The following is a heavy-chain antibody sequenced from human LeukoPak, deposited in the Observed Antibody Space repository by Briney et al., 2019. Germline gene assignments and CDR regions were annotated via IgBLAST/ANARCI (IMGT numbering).Heavy chain of an antibody. J-gene: IGHJ4*02. CDR2: IYHSGST. Sequence: SETLSLTCAVYGGSFSGYYWSWIRQPPGKGLEWIGSIYHSGSTYYNPSLKSRVTISVDTSKNQFSLKLSSVTAADTAVYYCARHRAGTLIDYWGQGTLVTVSS. D-gene: IGHD1-1*01. V-gene: IGHV4-38-2*01. CDR3: ARHRAGTLIDY. CDR1: GGSFSGYY.